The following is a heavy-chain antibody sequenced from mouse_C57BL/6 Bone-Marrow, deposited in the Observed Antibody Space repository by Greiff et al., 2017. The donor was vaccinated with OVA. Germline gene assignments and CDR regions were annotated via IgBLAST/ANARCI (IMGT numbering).Heavy chain of an antibody. Sequence: QVQLQQSGAELVRPGTSVKMSCKASGYTFTNYWIGWAKQRPGHGLEWIGDIYPGGGYTNYNEKFKGKATLTADKSSSTAYMQFSSLTSEDSAIYYCARLSPYDYDGVFDYWGQGTTLTVSS. V-gene: IGHV1-63*01. D-gene: IGHD2-4*01. J-gene: IGHJ2*01. CDR3: ARLSPYDYDGVFDY. CDR2: IYPGGGYT. CDR1: GYTFTNYW.